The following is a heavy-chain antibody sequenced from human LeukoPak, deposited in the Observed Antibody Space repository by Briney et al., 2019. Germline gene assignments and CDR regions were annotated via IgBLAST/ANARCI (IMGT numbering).Heavy chain of an antibody. Sequence: PGGSLRLSSAASGFTVSSNYMSWVRQAPGKRLEWVSVIYSGGSTYYADSVKGRFTISRDNSKNTLYLQMNSLRAEDTAVYYCAGGSYYYDSSASHDAFDIWGQGTMVTVSS. CDR1: GFTVSSNY. CDR2: IYSGGST. V-gene: IGHV3-53*01. D-gene: IGHD3-22*01. CDR3: AGGSYYYDSSASHDAFDI. J-gene: IGHJ3*02.